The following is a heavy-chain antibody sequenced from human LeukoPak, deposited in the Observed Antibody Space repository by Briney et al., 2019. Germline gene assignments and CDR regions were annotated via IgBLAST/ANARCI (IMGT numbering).Heavy chain of an antibody. CDR2: VDHTGST. CDR3: ARGRVSSSTWYSTYYYYFYMDV. CDR1: DDSITMYY. V-gene: IGHV4-59*01. D-gene: IGHD1-1*01. J-gene: IGHJ6*03. Sequence: KASETLSLICAVSDDSITMYYWTWIRQPPGKGLEGIGYVDHTGSTNFNPSLNGRVSISRDTSKNLFSLRLRSVTAADTGVYLCARGRVSSSTWYSTYYYYFYMDVWGKGTTVTVSS.